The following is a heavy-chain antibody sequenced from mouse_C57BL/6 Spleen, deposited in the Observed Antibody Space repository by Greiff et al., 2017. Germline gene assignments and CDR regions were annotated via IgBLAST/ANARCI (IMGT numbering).Heavy chain of an antibody. V-gene: IGHV3-8*01. D-gene: IGHD1-1*01. Sequence: EVKLMESGPGLAKPSQTLSLTCSVTGYSITSDYWNWIRKFPGNKLEYMGYISYSGSTYYNPSLNSRISITRDTSKNKDYLQLNSVTTEDTATYYCARSGYYGIGYCDVWGTGTTVTVSS. J-gene: IGHJ1*03. CDR2: ISYSGST. CDR1: GYSITSDY. CDR3: ARSGYYGIGYCDV.